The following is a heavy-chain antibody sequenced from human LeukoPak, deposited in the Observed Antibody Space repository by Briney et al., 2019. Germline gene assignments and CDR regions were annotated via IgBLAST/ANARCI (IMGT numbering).Heavy chain of an antibody. CDR3: ARGGGAVALNNWFDP. J-gene: IGHJ5*02. Sequence: ASVKVSCKASGYTFTSYDINWVRQATGQGLEWMGWMNPNSGNTGYAQKFQGRVTMTRNTSISTAYVELSSLRSEDTAVYYCARGGGAVALNNWFDPWGQGTLVTVSS. CDR1: GYTFTSYD. CDR2: MNPNSGNT. V-gene: IGHV1-8*01. D-gene: IGHD6-19*01.